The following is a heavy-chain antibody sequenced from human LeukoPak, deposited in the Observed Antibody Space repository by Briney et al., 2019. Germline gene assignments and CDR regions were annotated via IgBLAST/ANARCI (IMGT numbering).Heavy chain of an antibody. J-gene: IGHJ4*02. Sequence: PSETLSLTCTVSGASGNNYYWGWIRQPPGKGPEYIGFIFYSGTTNYNPSFKGRVTISVDPSKNQFSLKLRSVTAADTAVYYCARGDGGSTYGYFFDYWGQGTLVTVSS. D-gene: IGHD5-18*01. CDR3: ARGDGGSTYGYFFDY. CDR2: IFYSGTT. CDR1: GASGNNYY. V-gene: IGHV4-59*02.